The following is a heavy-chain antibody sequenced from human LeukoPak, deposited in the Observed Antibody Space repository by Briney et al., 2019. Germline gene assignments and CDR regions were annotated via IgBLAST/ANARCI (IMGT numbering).Heavy chain of an antibody. CDR3: AKDSSSSYYFFF. J-gene: IGHJ4*02. V-gene: IGHV3-30*02. CDR2: IWYDGTKK. D-gene: IGHD6-13*01. CDR1: GFIFRNYG. Sequence: PGGSLRLSCAASGFIFRNYGMHWVRQAPGKGLEWVAFIWYDGTKKYYAESVKGRFSISRDNSENTVYLQMNSLRTEDTAVYFCAKDSSSSYYFFFRGQGTLVTVSS.